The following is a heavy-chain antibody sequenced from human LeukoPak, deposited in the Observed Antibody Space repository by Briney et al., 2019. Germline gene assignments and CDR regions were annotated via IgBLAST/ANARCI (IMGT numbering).Heavy chain of an antibody. CDR1: GFTFSSYA. CDR3: ARVTSDSSSWEYYFDY. D-gene: IGHD6-13*01. Sequence: PGGSLRLSCAASGFTFSSYAMSWVRQAPGKGLEWVANIKQDGSEKYYVDSVKGRFTISRDNAKNSLYLQMNSLRAEDTAVYYCARVTSDSSSWEYYFDYWGQGTLVTVSS. J-gene: IGHJ4*02. CDR2: IKQDGSEK. V-gene: IGHV3-7*01.